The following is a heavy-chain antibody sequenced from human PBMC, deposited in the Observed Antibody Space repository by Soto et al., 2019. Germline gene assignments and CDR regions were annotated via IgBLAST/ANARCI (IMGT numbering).Heavy chain of an antibody. CDR3: AKDTNKYGNNRPAYYGLDV. D-gene: IGHD3-10*01. CDR1: GFRFSNFG. V-gene: IGHV3-30*18. CDR2: ISVDGSNE. Sequence: VGSLRLSCAASGFRFSNFGMNWVRQAPGKGLEWVAFISVDGSNEHYVDSVKGRFIISRDNSKNTVSLQMNSLKAEDTAVYYCAKDTNKYGNNRPAYYGLDVWGQGTTVTVSS. J-gene: IGHJ6*02.